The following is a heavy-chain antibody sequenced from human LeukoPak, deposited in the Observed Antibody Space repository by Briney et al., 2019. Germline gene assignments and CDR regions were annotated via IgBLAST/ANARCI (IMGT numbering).Heavy chain of an antibody. CDR1: GGSISSYY. D-gene: IGHD5-24*01. CDR2: IYYSGST. V-gene: IGHV4-59*08. J-gene: IGHJ3*02. Sequence: PSETLSLTCTVSGGSISSYYWSWIRQPPGKGLEWIGYIYYSGSTNYNPSLKSRVTISVDTSKNQFSLKLSSVTAADTAVYYCARHIHKERWLQFGAFDIWGQGTMVTVSS. CDR3: ARHIHKERWLQFGAFDI.